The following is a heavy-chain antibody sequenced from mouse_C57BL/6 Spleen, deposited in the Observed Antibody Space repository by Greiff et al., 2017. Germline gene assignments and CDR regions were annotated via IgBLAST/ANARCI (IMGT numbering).Heavy chain of an antibody. CDR3: ARAGGQSSYYVDD. D-gene: IGHD6-1*01. V-gene: IGHV1-50*01. CDR2: IDPSDSYT. J-gene: IGHJ2*01. CDR1: GYTFTSYW. Sequence: QVQLQQPGAELVKPGASVKLSCKASGYTFTSYWMQWVKQRPGQGLEWIGEIDPSDSYTNYNQKFKGKATLTVDTSSSTAYMQLSSLTSADSAVYYCARAGGQSSYYVDDWGQGTTLTVSS.